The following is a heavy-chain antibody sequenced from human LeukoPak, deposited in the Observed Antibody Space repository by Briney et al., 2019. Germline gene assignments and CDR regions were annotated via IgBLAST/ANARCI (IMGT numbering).Heavy chain of an antibody. Sequence: PGGSLRLSCAASGFTFGIYAMSWVRQASGKGLEWVGRIRSKANSYATAYAASVKGRFTISRDDSKNTAYLQMNSLKTEDTAVYYCTRQSPSLTQLRGELLNWGQGTLVTVSS. CDR3: TRQSPSLTQLRGELLN. J-gene: IGHJ4*02. D-gene: IGHD1-26*01. CDR2: IRSKANSYAT. CDR1: GFTFGIYA. V-gene: IGHV3-73*01.